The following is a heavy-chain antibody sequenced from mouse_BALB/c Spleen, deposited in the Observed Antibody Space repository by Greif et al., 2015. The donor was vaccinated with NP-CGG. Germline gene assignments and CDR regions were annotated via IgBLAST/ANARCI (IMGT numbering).Heavy chain of an antibody. Sequence: VKLQESGAELMKPGASVKISCKATGYTFSSYWIEWVKQRPGHGLEWIGEILPGSGSTNYNEKFKGKATFTADTSSNTAYMQLSSLTSEDSAVYYCARSEYGNPYYAVDYWGQGTSVTVSS. CDR1: GYTFSSYW. J-gene: IGHJ4*01. D-gene: IGHD2-10*02. V-gene: IGHV1-9*01. CDR2: ILPGSGST. CDR3: ARSEYGNPYYAVDY.